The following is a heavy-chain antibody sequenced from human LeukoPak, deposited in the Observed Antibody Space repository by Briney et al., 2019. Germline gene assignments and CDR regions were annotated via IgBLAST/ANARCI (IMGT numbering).Heavy chain of an antibody. CDR1: GFTVSSNY. V-gene: IGHV3-53*04. CDR3: ARDLGYYGSGSDGMDV. CDR2: IYSGGST. D-gene: IGHD3-10*01. J-gene: IGHJ6*02. Sequence: GGSLRLSCAASGFTVSSNYMSWVGQAPGKGLEWVSVIYSGGSTYYADSVKGRFTISRHNSKNTLYLQMNSLRAEDTAVYYCARDLGYYGSGSDGMDVWGQGTTVTVSS.